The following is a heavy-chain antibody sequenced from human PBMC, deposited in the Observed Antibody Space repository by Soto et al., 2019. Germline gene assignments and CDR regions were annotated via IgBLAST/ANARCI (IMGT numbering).Heavy chain of an antibody. Sequence: EVQLVESGGGLVKPGGSLRLSCAASGFTFSTYRMNWVRQAPGKGLEWVSSISSSSNYIYYSDSLKGRFTISRDNAKNXLYLQMNSLRAEDTAVYYCARERVGLASARFGMNVWGQGTTVTVSS. J-gene: IGHJ6*02. D-gene: IGHD1-26*01. CDR1: GFTFSTYR. CDR3: ARERVGLASARFGMNV. V-gene: IGHV3-21*01. CDR2: ISSSSNYI.